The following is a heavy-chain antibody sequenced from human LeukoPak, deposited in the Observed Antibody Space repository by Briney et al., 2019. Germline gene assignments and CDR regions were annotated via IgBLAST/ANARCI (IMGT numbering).Heavy chain of an antibody. CDR1: GFTFSSYG. V-gene: IGHV3-30*02. Sequence: PGGSLRLSCAASGFTFSSYGMHWVRQAPGKGLEWVAFIRYDGSNKYYADSVKGRFTISRDNSKNTLYLQMNSLRAEDTAVYYCAKDREYSGYEYSDYWGQGTLVTVSS. J-gene: IGHJ4*02. D-gene: IGHD5-12*01. CDR2: IRYDGSNK. CDR3: AKDREYSGYEYSDY.